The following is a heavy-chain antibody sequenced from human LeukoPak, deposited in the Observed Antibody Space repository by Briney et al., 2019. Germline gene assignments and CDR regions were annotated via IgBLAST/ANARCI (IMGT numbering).Heavy chain of an antibody. CDR1: GGSISSYY. CDR3: ARENSGGYREFDY. J-gene: IGHJ4*02. Sequence: PSETLSLTCTVSGGSISSYYWSWTRQPAGKGLEWIGRIYTSGSTNYNASLKSRVSMSVDTSKNQFSLKLSSVTAADTAVFYCARENSGGYREFDYWGQGTLVTVSS. CDR2: IYTSGST. V-gene: IGHV4-4*07. D-gene: IGHD1-26*01.